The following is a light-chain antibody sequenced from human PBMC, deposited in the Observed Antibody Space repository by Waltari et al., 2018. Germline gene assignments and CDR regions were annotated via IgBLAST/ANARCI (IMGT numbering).Light chain of an antibody. V-gene: IGKV1-39*01. Sequence: DIQMTQSPSPLSASVGDRVTITFRANQTISSYFNWYQQQPGKAPRLLIYATSSLQSGVPSRFSGSRSGTDFTLTISSLHPEDFATYYCQQSYSSPPFTFGPGTKVDIK. CDR1: QTISSY. CDR2: ATS. CDR3: QQSYSSPPFT. J-gene: IGKJ3*01.